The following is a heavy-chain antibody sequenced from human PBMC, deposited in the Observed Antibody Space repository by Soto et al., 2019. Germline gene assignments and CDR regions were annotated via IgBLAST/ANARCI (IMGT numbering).Heavy chain of an antibody. J-gene: IGHJ4*02. Sequence: SLTCTASGASIRSTYWSWIRQSPGKGLEWIGYIYYTGTTNYYPSLKSRVTRSVDTSKNQFSLKLTSVNAADTALYYCVRASMPKAHFDSWGQGTLVTVSS. CDR2: IYYTGTT. D-gene: IGHD2-2*01. CDR1: GASIRSTY. CDR3: VRASMPKAHFDS. V-gene: IGHV4-59*12.